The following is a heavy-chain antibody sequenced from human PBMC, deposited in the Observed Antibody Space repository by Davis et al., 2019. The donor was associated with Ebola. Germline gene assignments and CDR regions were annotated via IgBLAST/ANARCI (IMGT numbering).Heavy chain of an antibody. CDR1: GGSISSGGYY. V-gene: IGHV4-31*03. CDR3: ARAYTVTTFFFDY. Sequence: SETLSLTCTVSGGSISSGGYYWSWIRQHPGKGLEWIGYIYYSGSTYYNPSLKSRVTISVDTSKNPFSLKLSSVPAADTAVYYCARAYTVTTFFFDYWGQGTLVTVSS. J-gene: IGHJ4*02. CDR2: IYYSGST. D-gene: IGHD4-17*01.